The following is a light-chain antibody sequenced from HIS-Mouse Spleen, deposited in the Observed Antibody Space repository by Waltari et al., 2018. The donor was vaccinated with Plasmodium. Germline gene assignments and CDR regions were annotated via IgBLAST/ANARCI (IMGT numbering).Light chain of an antibody. CDR1: QSVSSY. J-gene: IGKJ4*01. Sequence: EIVLTQSPATLSLSPGERATLSCRASQSVSSYLAWYQQKPGQAPRLLIYNASNRATGIPARFSGRVSGTDFTLTISSLEPEDFAVYDCQQRSNWPLTFGGGTKVEIK. CDR2: NAS. CDR3: QQRSNWPLT. V-gene: IGKV3-11*01.